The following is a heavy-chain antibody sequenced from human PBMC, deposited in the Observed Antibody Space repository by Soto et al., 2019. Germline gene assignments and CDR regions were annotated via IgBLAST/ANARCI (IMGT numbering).Heavy chain of an antibody. CDR1: GISVSTSDYY. D-gene: IGHD2-15*01. J-gene: IGHJ4*02. V-gene: IGHV4-39*01. CDR3: AGFVVPASRNSDFDY. CDR2: IYYSGST. Sequence: PWVTLSLTCTVSGISVSTSDYYWGWVRQPPGKGLDWIGNIYYSGSTFYNPSLRSRVTLSVDTSKNQFSLRLNSVTAADTAVYFCAGFVVPASRNSDFDYWGQGTLVTVSS.